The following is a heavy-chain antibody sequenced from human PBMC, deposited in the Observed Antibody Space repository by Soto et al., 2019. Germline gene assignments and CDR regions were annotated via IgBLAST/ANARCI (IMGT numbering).Heavy chain of an antibody. CDR3: ARIIWWFDP. CDR1: GDSISSSSYY. D-gene: IGHD3-10*01. CDR2: IHGNGGT. J-gene: IGHJ5*02. V-gene: IGHV4-39*01. Sequence: PSETLSLTCSVSGDSISSSSYYWGWIRQSPGEGLEWIGNIHGNGGTQYNPSLRSRVIISVDTSTNQFSLKLSSVTAADTAVYYCARIIWWFDPWGQGTLVTVSS.